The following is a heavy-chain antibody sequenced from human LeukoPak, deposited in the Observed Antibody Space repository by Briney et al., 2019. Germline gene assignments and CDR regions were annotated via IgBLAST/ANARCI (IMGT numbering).Heavy chain of an antibody. CDR3: ANLHSGSYLRTMRGAFDI. CDR2: IYYSGST. D-gene: IGHD1-26*01. J-gene: IGHJ3*02. V-gene: IGHV4-39*07. CDR1: GGSISSSSYY. Sequence: SDTLSLTCTVSGGSISSSSYYWGWIRQPPGKGLEYIGSIYYSGSTYYNPSLKSRVTISVGTSKNQFSLKLSSVTAADTAVYYCANLHSGSYLRTMRGAFDIWGQGTMVTVSS.